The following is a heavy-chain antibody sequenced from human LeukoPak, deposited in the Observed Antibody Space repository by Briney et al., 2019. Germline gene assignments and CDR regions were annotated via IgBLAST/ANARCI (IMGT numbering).Heavy chain of an antibody. D-gene: IGHD3-16*01. CDR1: GFSFRSYE. CDR3: TGGGDY. V-gene: IGHV3-48*03. Sequence: PGGSLRLSCAASGFSFRSYEMNWVRQAPGKGLEWISHISSNGNTIYYADSVKGRFTISRDNAKNSLYLQMKSLRGEDTAVYYCTGGGDYWGQGTLVTVSS. J-gene: IGHJ4*02. CDR2: ISSNGNTI.